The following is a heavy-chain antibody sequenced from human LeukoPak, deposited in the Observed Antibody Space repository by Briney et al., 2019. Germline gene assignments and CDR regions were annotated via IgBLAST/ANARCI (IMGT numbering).Heavy chain of an antibody. Sequence: PGGSLRLSCAASGFNFGSYWMSWVRQAPGKGLEWVANMRQDESEKYYVDSVKGRITISRDNAKNSLYLQMNSLRGEGTAVYYCARDARYYYGMDVWGQGTTVTVSS. CDR2: MRQDESEK. CDR1: GFNFGSYW. V-gene: IGHV3-7*05. D-gene: IGHD2-15*01. CDR3: ARDARYYYGMDV. J-gene: IGHJ6*02.